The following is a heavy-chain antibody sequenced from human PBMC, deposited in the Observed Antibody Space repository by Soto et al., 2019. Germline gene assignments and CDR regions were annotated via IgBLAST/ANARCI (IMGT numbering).Heavy chain of an antibody. CDR2: SKNKANSYTT. V-gene: IGHV3-72*01. D-gene: IGHD6-19*01. J-gene: IGHJ4*02. Sequence: PGGSLRLSCAASGFTFSDHYMYWVRQAPGKGLEWVGRSKNKANSYTTKYAASLKGRFTISRDDSKNSLYLQMSSLETEDTAVYYCARASITVAGDYWGQGTLVTVSS. CDR1: GFTFSDHY. CDR3: ARASITVAGDY.